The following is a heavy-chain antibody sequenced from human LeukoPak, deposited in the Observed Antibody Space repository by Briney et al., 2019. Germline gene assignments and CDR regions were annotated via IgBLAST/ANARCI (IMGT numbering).Heavy chain of an antibody. CDR2: IRSKSAGGTT. V-gene: IGHV3-15*01. Sequence: KPGGSLRLSCAASGVSFTHTWMNWVRQAPGKGLEWVGRIRSKSAGGTTESAAPVKGRFSISRDDSTDTLYLQMNSLTTEDTAVYLCAAGSKAYDTSDFDYRGQGTLVTVSS. D-gene: IGHD3-22*01. CDR3: AAGSKAYDTSDFDY. CDR1: GVSFTHTW. J-gene: IGHJ4*02.